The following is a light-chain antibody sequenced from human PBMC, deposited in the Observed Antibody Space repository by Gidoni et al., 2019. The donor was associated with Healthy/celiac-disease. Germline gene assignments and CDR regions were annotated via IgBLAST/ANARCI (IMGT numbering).Light chain of an antibody. J-gene: IGLJ2*01. CDR1: NSGSKN. CDR3: QVWDSSTVV. CDR2: RDS. V-gene: IGLV3-9*01. Sequence: SYELTPPLSVSVALGQTARITCGGNNSGSKNVHWYQQQPGQAPVLVIYRDSNRPSGIPERFSGSNSGNTATLTISRAQAGDEADYDCQVWDSSTVVFGGGTKLXV.